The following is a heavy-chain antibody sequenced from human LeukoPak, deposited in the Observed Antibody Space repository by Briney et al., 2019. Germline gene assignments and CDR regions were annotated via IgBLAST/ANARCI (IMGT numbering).Heavy chain of an antibody. Sequence: PGGSLRLSCAASGFTFRTYDFHWVRQVKGIGLEWVSSISSSSSYIYYADSVKGRSTISRDNSKNTLYLQMNSLRAEDTAVYYCAKSFFPGGSSFTFDIWGQGTLVTVSS. CDR2: ISSSSSYI. D-gene: IGHD3-10*01. J-gene: IGHJ3*02. CDR3: AKSFFPGGSSFTFDI. V-gene: IGHV3-21*04. CDR1: GFTFRTYD.